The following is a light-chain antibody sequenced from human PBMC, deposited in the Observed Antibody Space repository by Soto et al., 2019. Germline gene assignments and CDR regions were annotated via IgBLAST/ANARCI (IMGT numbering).Light chain of an antibody. CDR1: SSDVGGYNY. CDR3: TSYTSSREKV. Sequence: QSALTQPASVSGSPGQSITTSCTGTSSDVGGYNYVSWYQHYPGKAPKLMIHDVSNRPSGVSDRFSGPKSGNTASLTISGLQAEAEADYYCTSYTSSREKVFGTVTKLTVL. V-gene: IGLV2-14*03. J-gene: IGLJ1*01. CDR2: DVS.